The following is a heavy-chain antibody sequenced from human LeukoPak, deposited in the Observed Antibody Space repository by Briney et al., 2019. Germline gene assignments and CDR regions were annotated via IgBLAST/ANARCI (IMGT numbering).Heavy chain of an antibody. Sequence: GGSLRLSCAASGFTFSSYAMSWVRQAPGKELEWVSAISGSGGSAYYADSVKGRFTISRDNSKDTLYLQMNSLRAEDTAVYYCAKYSCSGGSCYLTHFDYWGQGTLVTVSS. V-gene: IGHV3-23*01. J-gene: IGHJ4*02. CDR1: GFTFSSYA. D-gene: IGHD2-15*01. CDR2: ISGSGGSA. CDR3: AKYSCSGGSCYLTHFDY.